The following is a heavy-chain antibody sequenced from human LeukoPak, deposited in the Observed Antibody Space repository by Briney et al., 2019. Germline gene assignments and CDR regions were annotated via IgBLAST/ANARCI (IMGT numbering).Heavy chain of an antibody. CDR2: IKQDGSEK. V-gene: IGHV3-7*03. J-gene: IGHJ4*02. Sequence: PGGSLRLSCAASGFTFSSYWMSWVRQAPGKGLEWVANIKQDGSEKYYVDSVKGRFTISRDNSKNTLYLQMNSLRAEDTAVYYCAKGSSGYHTLDYWGQGTLVTVSS. D-gene: IGHD3-22*01. CDR3: AKGSSGYHTLDY. CDR1: GFTFSSYW.